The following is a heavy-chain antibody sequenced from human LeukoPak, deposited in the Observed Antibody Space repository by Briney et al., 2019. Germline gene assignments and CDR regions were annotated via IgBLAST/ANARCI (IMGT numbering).Heavy chain of an antibody. V-gene: IGHV1-3*01. J-gene: IGHJ4*02. D-gene: IGHD6-13*01. CDR3: ARSGGGIAAAGTIPVSFDY. CDR1: GYTFTSYA. CDR2: INAGNGNT. Sequence: GASVKVSCKASGYTFTSYAMHWVRQAPGQRLEWMGWINAGNGNTKYSQKFQGRVTITRDTSASTAYMELSSLRSEDTAVYYCARSGGGIAAAGTIPVSFDYWSQGTLVTVSS.